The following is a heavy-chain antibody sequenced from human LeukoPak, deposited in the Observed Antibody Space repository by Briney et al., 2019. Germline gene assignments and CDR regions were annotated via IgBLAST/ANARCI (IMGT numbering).Heavy chain of an antibody. Sequence: GGSLRLSCAASGFTFSSYSMNWVRQAPGKGLEWISYISSSSSPIYYAGSVKGRFTISRDNAKNSLYLQMNSLRDEDTAVYYCARDNSGKVGATGTFDYWGQGTLVTVSS. V-gene: IGHV3-48*02. J-gene: IGHJ4*02. CDR1: GFTFSSYS. D-gene: IGHD1-26*01. CDR2: ISSSSSPI. CDR3: ARDNSGKVGATGTFDY.